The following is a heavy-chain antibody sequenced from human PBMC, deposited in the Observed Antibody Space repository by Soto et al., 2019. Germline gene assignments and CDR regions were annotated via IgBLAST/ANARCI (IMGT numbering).Heavy chain of an antibody. J-gene: IGHJ4*02. V-gene: IGHV1-46*01. CDR1: GYSFTSYY. Sequence: QVQLVQSGAEVKKPGASVKVSCKASGYSFTSYYMHWVRHAPGQGLEWMGIINPSGGSTSYAQEFQSRVNMTRDTSTSTVYMELSSLRSEDTAVYYCARDLSSGDTDYWGQGTLVTVSS. D-gene: IGHD2-21*02. CDR2: INPSGGST. CDR3: ARDLSSGDTDY.